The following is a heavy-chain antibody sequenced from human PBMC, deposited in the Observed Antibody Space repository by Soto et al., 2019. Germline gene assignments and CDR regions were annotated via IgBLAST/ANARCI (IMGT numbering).Heavy chain of an antibody. J-gene: IGHJ6*02. V-gene: IGHV1-2*02. CDR1: GYTFTAYH. Sequence: QVRLVQSGAEVKEPGDSVRVSCEASGYTFTAYHIHWVRQAPGQGLEWMGWINPKFGDTGYAQDFQGRVSMTSDMSISTVYMELSRLTSADTAIYYYGRGSGNGHGVWGQGTTVTVFS. CDR2: INPKFGDT. D-gene: IGHD6-25*01. CDR3: GRGSGNGHGV.